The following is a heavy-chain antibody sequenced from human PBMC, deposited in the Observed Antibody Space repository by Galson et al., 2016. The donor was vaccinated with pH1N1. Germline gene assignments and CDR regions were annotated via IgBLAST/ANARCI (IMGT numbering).Heavy chain of an antibody. CDR3: ARGSHNVLVPAAIEDFYYFGLDV. CDR2: IHHSGTT. V-gene: IGHV4-34*01. Sequence: SETLSLTCAVSGASISAYYWSWIRQPPGRGLEWIGEIHHSGTTNYNPSLKSRVTISVDTSKNQFSLNLSSVTAADTAVYYCARGSHNVLVPAAIEDFYYFGLDVWGQGTTVTVSS. CDR1: GASISAYY. J-gene: IGHJ6*02. D-gene: IGHD2-2*01.